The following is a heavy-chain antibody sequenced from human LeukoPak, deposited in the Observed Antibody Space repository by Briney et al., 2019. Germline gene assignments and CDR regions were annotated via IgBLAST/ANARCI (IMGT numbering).Heavy chain of an antibody. J-gene: IGHJ3*02. Sequence: GGSLRLSCAASGFTFSSYHMNWVRQAPGKGLEWVSYISSSSGTIYYADSVKGRFTTSRDNAKNSLYLQMNSLRAEDTAVYYCARDSVTYDAFDIWGQGTMVTVSS. CDR2: ISSSSGTI. CDR1: GFTFSSYH. CDR3: ARDSVTYDAFDI. D-gene: IGHD2-21*02. V-gene: IGHV3-48*01.